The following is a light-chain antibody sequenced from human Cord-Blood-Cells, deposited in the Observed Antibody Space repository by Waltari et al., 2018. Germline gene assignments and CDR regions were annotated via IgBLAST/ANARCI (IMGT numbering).Light chain of an antibody. V-gene: IGLV2-23*01. CDR3: CSYAGSSTYV. CDR2: EGS. Sequence: GQPITISCTGTSSDVGSYNIVSWYQQHPGKAPKLMIYEGSKRPSGVSNRFSGSKSGTTASLTISGLQAEDEADYYCCSYAGSSTYVFGTGTKVTVL. CDR1: SSDVGSYNI. J-gene: IGLJ1*01.